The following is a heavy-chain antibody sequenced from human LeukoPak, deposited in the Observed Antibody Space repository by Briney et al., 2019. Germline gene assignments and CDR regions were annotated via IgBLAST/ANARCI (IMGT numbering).Heavy chain of an antibody. CDR3: ARDYYGSGLLEP. CDR1: GGSVSSGTYY. J-gene: IGHJ5*02. D-gene: IGHD3-10*01. Sequence: SETLSLTCTVSGGSVSSGTYYWSWIRQPPGKGLEWIGYIFYSGSTNYNPSLKSRVTISADTSKNQFSLKLSSVTAADTAVYYCARDYYGSGLLEPWGQGTLVTVSS. CDR2: IFYSGST. V-gene: IGHV4-61*01.